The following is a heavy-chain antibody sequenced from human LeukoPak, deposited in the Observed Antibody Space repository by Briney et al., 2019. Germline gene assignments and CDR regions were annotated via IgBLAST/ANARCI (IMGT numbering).Heavy chain of an antibody. CDR2: ISSSSSYI. Sequence: GGSLRLSCAASGFTFSSYSMNWVRQAPGKGLEWVSSISSSSSYIYYADSVKGRFTISRDNAKNSLYLQMNSLRAEDTAMYYCARVQTYSSSWYGDYFDYWGQGTLVTVSS. V-gene: IGHV3-21*01. D-gene: IGHD6-13*01. CDR3: ARVQTYSSSWYGDYFDY. J-gene: IGHJ4*02. CDR1: GFTFSSYS.